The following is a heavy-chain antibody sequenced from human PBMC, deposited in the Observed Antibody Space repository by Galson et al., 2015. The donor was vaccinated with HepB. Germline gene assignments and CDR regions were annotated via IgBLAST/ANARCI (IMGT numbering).Heavy chain of an antibody. CDR2: IDLGHSYT. D-gene: IGHD4-17*01. CDR1: GYSFPNYW. Sequence: QSGAEVKKPGESLRISCKGSGYSFPNYWISWVRQMPGKGLEWMGYIDLGHSYTKYSPPFQGHVTISFDESISTAYLQWSSLKASDTAMYYCARHDYGDYISGVDVWGRGTTVTVSS. J-gene: IGHJ6*02. V-gene: IGHV5-10-1*01. CDR3: ARHDYGDYISGVDV.